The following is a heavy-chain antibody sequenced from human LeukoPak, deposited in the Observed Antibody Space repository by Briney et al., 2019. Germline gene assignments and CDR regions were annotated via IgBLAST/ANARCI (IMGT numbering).Heavy chain of an antibody. Sequence: SETLSLTCTVSGGSISGSSYYWGWIRQPPGKGLEWIGSIYYSGSTYYNPSLKSRVTISVDTSKNQFSLKLSSVTAADTAVYYCARVGYGGSYEDYWGQGTLVTVSS. CDR3: ARVGYGGSYEDY. CDR1: GGSISGSSYY. CDR2: IYYSGST. J-gene: IGHJ4*02. V-gene: IGHV4-39*07. D-gene: IGHD1-26*01.